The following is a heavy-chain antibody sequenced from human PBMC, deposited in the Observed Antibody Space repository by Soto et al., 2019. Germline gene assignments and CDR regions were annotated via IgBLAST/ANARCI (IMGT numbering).Heavy chain of an antibody. V-gene: IGHV3-30-3*01. J-gene: IGHJ5*02. CDR2: ISHDGINK. Sequence: QVRLVESGGGVVQPGRSRRLSCTASGFSFSSYAMYWFRQPPGKGLEWGAVISHDGINKHYADSVKGRGTVSRDNSNHSLDLQLNSLRGEDTAMYYCARDMYSSDYFVKWFEPWGQGTLVTVSS. D-gene: IGHD6-19*01. CDR3: ARDMYSSDYFVKWFEP. CDR1: GFSFSSYA.